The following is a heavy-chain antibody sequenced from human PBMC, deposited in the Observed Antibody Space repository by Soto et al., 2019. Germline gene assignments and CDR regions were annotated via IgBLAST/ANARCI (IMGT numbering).Heavy chain of an antibody. CDR2: MNPNSGNT. D-gene: IGHD2-15*01. Sequence: SVKVSCKASGYTFTSYDINWVRQATGQGLEWMGWMNPNSGNTGYAQKFQGRVTMTRNTSISTAYMELSSLRSEDTAVYYCARGLGCSGGSCYSLGYYYGMDVWGKGTTVTVXS. CDR3: ARGLGCSGGSCYSLGYYYGMDV. J-gene: IGHJ6*04. CDR1: GYTFTSYD. V-gene: IGHV1-8*01.